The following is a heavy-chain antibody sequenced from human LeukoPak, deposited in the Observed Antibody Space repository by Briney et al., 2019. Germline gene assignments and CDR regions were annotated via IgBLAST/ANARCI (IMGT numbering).Heavy chain of an antibody. V-gene: IGHV4-4*07. J-gene: IGHJ6*02. CDR1: GGSISSYY. CDR3: ARDAPLRYFDWLGDYYYGMDV. D-gene: IGHD3-9*01. CDR2: IYTSGST. Sequence: PSETLSLTCTVSGGSISSYYWSWIRQPAGKGLEWIGRIYTSGSTNYNPSLKSRVTISVDTSKNQFSLKLSSVTAADTAVYYCARDAPLRYFDWLGDYYYGMDVWGQGTTVTVSS.